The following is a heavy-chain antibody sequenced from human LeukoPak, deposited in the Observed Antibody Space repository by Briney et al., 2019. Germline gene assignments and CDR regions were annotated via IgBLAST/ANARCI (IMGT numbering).Heavy chain of an antibody. Sequence: SETLSLTCAVYGGSLSGYYWSWIRQPPGKGLEWIGEINHSGSTNYNPSLKSRVTISVDTSKNQFSLKLSSVTAADTAVYYCVQSDDILTGYYYWGQGTLVTVSS. D-gene: IGHD3-9*01. V-gene: IGHV4-34*01. CDR2: INHSGST. CDR1: GGSLSGYY. CDR3: VQSDDILTGYYY. J-gene: IGHJ4*02.